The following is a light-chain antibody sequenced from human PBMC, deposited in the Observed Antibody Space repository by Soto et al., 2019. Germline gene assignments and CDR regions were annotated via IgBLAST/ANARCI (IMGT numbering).Light chain of an antibody. CDR2: GAS. CDR1: QGITND. CDR3: LQYKNFPFT. J-gene: IGKJ3*01. Sequence: DIQMTQSPSSLSASVGDRVTITCRASQGITNDLGWYQQEPGEAPKRLIYGASTLQRGAPSRFSGSGSGTEFILTISNLQPEDFATYYCLQYKNFPFTFGPGTKVDIK. V-gene: IGKV1-17*02.